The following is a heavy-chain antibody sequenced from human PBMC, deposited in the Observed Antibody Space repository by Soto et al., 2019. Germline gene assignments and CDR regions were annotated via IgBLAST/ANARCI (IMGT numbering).Heavy chain of an antibody. J-gene: IGHJ4*02. CDR1: GFTFSSYA. D-gene: IGHD1-26*01. Sequence: GRSLRLSCSASGFTFSSYAMHWVRQAPGKGLGYVSAISATGGGTYYADSVKGRFTISRDNSHNTLYLQVHSLTAEDTAVYYCAKDRRAGRTSAFYFDFWGQGAQVTVSS. CDR3: AKDRRAGRTSAFYFDF. CDR2: ISATGGGT. V-gene: IGHV3-64D*08.